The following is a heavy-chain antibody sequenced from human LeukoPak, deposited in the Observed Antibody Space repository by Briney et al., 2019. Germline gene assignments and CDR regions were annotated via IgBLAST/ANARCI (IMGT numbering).Heavy chain of an antibody. V-gene: IGHV1-2*02. J-gene: IGHJ4*02. CDR2: INGNSGST. Sequence: ASVKVSCKASGYTFTSYGISWVRQAPGQGLEWIGWINGNSGSTNYAQQFQGRVTMTRDTSIRTAYMELNNLTSDDTAVYYCVRDRYDITGKPFDTWGQGTLVTVSS. D-gene: IGHD1-20*01. CDR1: GYTFTSYG. CDR3: VRDRYDITGKPFDT.